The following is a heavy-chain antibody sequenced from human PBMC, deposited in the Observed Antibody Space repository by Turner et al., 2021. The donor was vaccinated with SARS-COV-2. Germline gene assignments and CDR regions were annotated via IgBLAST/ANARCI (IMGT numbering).Heavy chain of an antibody. V-gene: IGHV3-53*01. CDR2: ICSGDST. D-gene: IGHD4-17*01. CDR3: ARDYGDYYFDY. J-gene: IGHJ4*02. CDR1: GFTVSSNY. Sequence: EVRLVESGGGLIQPGGSLRLSCAASGFTVSSNYMSWVRQAPGKGLEWVSVICSGDSTYYTDHVKGRFNTSRDKSKNTLYLQMNSLRAEDTAVYYWARDYGDYYFDYWGQGTLVTVSS.